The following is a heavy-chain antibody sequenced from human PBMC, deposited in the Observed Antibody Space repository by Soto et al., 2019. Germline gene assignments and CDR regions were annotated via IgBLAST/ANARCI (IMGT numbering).Heavy chain of an antibody. CDR2: ISYRGST. V-gene: IGHV4-59*01. CDR3: ASSGIVGREVNTWFDP. Sequence: SETLSLTCTVSAGSITTSYWSWIRQPLGKALEWIGYISYRGSTNYNPSLKSRLTISIDTSKSQISLKLTSMTTADTAVYYCASSGIVGREVNTWFDPWGQGTLVTVST. CDR1: AGSITTSY. D-gene: IGHD3-22*01. J-gene: IGHJ5*02.